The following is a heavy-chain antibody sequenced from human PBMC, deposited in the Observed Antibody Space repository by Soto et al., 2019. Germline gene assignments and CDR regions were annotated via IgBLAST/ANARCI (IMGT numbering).Heavy chain of an antibody. Sequence: ASVKVSCKASGGTFSSYAISWVRQAPGQGLEWMGGIIPIFGTANYAQKFQGRVTITADESTSTAYMELSSLRSEDTAVYYCARSDYDILTGIDYWGQGTLVTVSS. CDR3: ARSDYDILTGIDY. V-gene: IGHV1-69*01. CDR1: GGTFSSYA. J-gene: IGHJ4*02. CDR2: IIPIFGTA. D-gene: IGHD3-9*01.